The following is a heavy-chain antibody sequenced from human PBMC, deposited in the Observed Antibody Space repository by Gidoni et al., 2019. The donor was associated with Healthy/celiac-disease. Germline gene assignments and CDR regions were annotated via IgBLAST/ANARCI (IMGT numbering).Heavy chain of an antibody. D-gene: IGHD3-16*02. Sequence: KKPGSSVKVSCKASGGTFSSYAISWVRQAPGQGLEWMGGIIPIFGTANYAQKFQGRVTITADESTSTAYMELSSLRSEDTAVYYCASGMITFGGVIVIPDWFDPWGQGTLVTVSS. J-gene: IGHJ5*02. CDR3: ASGMITFGGVIVIPDWFDP. V-gene: IGHV1-69*01. CDR1: GGTFSSYA. CDR2: IIPIFGTA.